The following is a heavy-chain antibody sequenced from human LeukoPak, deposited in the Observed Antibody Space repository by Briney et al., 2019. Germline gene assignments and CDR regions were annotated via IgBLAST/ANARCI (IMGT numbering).Heavy chain of an antibody. V-gene: IGHV3-33*08. D-gene: IGHD5-12*01. CDR1: GFTFSTYA. Sequence: GGSLRLSCVASGFTFSTYAMNWVRQAPGKGLEWVALIWYDGSNENYVDSVKGRFTISRDNSKNTLYLQMNSLRAEDTAVYYCARGVLLGGYFRDNWGQGTLVTVSS. CDR2: IWYDGSNE. J-gene: IGHJ4*02. CDR3: ARGVLLGGYFRDN.